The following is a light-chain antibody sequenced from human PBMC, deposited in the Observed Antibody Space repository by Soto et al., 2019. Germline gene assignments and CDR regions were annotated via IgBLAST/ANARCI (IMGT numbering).Light chain of an antibody. Sequence: DIVMTQSPDSLAVSLGERATINCKSSQSVLYSSNTKNYLAWYQQKPGQPPKLLIYWASTRESGVPDRFSGSASGTDFTLTISSLQAEDVAVYYCQQYYSTLYTFGQGTKLEIK. CDR2: WAS. CDR3: QQYYSTLYT. J-gene: IGKJ2*01. V-gene: IGKV4-1*01. CDR1: QSVLYSSNTKNY.